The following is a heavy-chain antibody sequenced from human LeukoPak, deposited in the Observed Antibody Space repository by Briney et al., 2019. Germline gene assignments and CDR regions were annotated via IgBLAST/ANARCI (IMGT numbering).Heavy chain of an antibody. CDR2: IYHSGST. D-gene: IGHD6-13*01. Sequence: SQTLSLTCTVSGGSISSGGYYWSWIRQPPGKGLEWIGYIYHSGSTYYNPSLKSRVTISVDRSKNQFSLKLSSVTAADTAVYYCASGRVQLLWRAPLQYWGQGTLVTVSS. CDR1: GGSISSGGYY. V-gene: IGHV4-30-2*01. J-gene: IGHJ4*02. CDR3: ASGRVQLLWRAPLQY.